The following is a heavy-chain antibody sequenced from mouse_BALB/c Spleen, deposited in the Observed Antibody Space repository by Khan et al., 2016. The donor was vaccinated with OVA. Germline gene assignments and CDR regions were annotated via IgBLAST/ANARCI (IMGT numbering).Heavy chain of an antibody. V-gene: IGHV9-3-1*01. CDR1: GFTFTNYG. CDR2: INTYTGAP. D-gene: IGHD2-2*01. CDR3: ARVGYSGTMDC. J-gene: IGHJ4*01. Sequence: QIQLVQSGPELKKPGETVQISCKASGFTFTNYGMNWVKQAPGKGLKWMGWINTYTGAPTFADDFKGRFAFSLETSASTAYLQINSLKNEDTATYFCARVGYSGTMDCWGQGTSVTVSS.